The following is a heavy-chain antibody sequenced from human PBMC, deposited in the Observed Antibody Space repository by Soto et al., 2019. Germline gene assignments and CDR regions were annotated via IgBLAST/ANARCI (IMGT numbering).Heavy chain of an antibody. V-gene: IGHV4-59*08. CDR2: IYYNGST. J-gene: IGHJ6*03. Sequence: SETLSLTCNVSGGSISTYHWSWVRQPPGKGLEWIGYIYYNGSTNYNPSLKSRVTISVDTSKSQFSLNLSSVTAADTAVYYCARLPQGYMDVWGKGTTVTVSS. CDR3: ARLPQGYMDV. CDR1: GGSISTYH.